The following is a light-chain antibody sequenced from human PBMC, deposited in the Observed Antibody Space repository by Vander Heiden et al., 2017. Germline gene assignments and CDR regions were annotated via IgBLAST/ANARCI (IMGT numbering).Light chain of an antibody. Sequence: DIVMTQSALTLSVTPGEPASISCRSSQSLLLSNGYNYLDWYLQKPGQPPQLLIYLGSNRASGVPDRFSGSGSGTDFTLKISRVEAEDVGVYYCMQAAKAPRTFGQGTKVEVK. CDR3: MQAAKAPRT. V-gene: IGKV2-28*01. J-gene: IGKJ1*01. CDR2: LGS. CDR1: QSLLLSNGYNY.